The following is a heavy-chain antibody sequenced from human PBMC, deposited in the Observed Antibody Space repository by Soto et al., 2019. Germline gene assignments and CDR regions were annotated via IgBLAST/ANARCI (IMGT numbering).Heavy chain of an antibody. Sequence: SETLSLTCTVSGGSIRSGDYYWSWIRQPPGKGLEWIGYIYYSGSTYYNPSLKRRVTISVDTSKNQFSLKLSSVTAADTAVYYCARADIVLVPAAKFDPWGQGTLVTVSS. V-gene: IGHV4-30-4*01. D-gene: IGHD2-2*01. J-gene: IGHJ5*02. CDR1: GGSIRSGDYY. CDR3: ARADIVLVPAAKFDP. CDR2: IYYSGST.